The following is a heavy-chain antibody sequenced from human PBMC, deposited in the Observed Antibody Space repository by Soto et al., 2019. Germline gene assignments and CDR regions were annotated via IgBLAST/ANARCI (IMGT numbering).Heavy chain of an antibody. V-gene: IGHV4-34*01. J-gene: IGHJ4*02. Sequence: SETLSLTCAVYGGSFSGYYWSWIRQPPGKGLEWIGEINHSGSTNYNPSLKSRVTISVDTSKNQFSLKLSSVTAADTAVYYCARDQRNRDFDYWGQGTLVTVSS. CDR3: ARDQRNRDFDY. D-gene: IGHD1-1*01. CDR2: INHSGST. CDR1: GGSFSGYY.